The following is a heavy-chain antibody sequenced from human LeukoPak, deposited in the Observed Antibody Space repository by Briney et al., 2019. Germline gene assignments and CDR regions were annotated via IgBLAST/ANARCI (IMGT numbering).Heavy chain of an antibody. CDR1: GFTFSSYA. V-gene: IGHV3-23*01. Sequence: PGGSLRLSCAASGFTFSSYAMSWVRQAPGKGLEWVSAISGSGGSTYYADSVKGRFTISRDNSKNTLYLQVNSLRAEDTAVYYCAKLWFGELEPDWGSWGQGTLVTVSS. J-gene: IGHJ4*02. CDR3: AKLWFGELEPDWGS. CDR2: ISGSGGST. D-gene: IGHD3-10*01.